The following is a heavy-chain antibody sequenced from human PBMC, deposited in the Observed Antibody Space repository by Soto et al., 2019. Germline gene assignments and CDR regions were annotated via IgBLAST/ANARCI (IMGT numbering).Heavy chain of an antibody. CDR3: ARLIGNSWLDS. J-gene: IGHJ5*01. CDR1: GDSVSSNSAT. Sequence: SQTLSLTCAISGDSVSSNSATWDWLRQSPSRGLEWLGRTYYRSKWYNDYAVSVKSRITINPDTSNNQLSLQLNSVTPDDTAVYYCARLIGNSWLDSWGQGTLVTVSS. CDR2: TYYRSKWYN. D-gene: IGHD2-8*01. V-gene: IGHV6-1*01.